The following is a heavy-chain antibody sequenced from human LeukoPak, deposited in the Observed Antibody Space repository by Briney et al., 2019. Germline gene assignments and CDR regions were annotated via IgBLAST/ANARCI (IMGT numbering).Heavy chain of an antibody. Sequence: GGSLRLSCAASGFTFSSYSMNWVRQAPGEGLEWVSSISSSSSYIYYADSVKGRFTISRDNAKNSLYLQMNSLRAEDTAVYYCARDYCSGGSCYGYAFDYWGQGTLVTVSS. J-gene: IGHJ4*02. CDR1: GFTFSSYS. V-gene: IGHV3-21*01. D-gene: IGHD2-15*01. CDR2: ISSSSSYI. CDR3: ARDYCSGGSCYGYAFDY.